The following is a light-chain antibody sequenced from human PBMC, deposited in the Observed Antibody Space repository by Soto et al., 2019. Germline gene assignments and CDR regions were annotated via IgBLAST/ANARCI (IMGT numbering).Light chain of an antibody. CDR2: EVS. Sequence: QSALTQPPSASGSPGQSVTISCTGTSSDVGGYNYVSWYQQHPGKAPKLMIYEVSQRPSGVPDRFSGSKSGNTDSLTVSGLQAEDEADYYCSSYAGSDNLVFGGGTTLTVL. V-gene: IGLV2-8*01. CDR3: SSYAGSDNLV. CDR1: SSDVGGYNY. J-gene: IGLJ2*01.